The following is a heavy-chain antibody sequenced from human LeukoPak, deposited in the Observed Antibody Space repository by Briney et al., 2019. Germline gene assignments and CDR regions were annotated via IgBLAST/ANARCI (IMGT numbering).Heavy chain of an antibody. Sequence: GGSLRLSCAASGFTFSSYEMNWVRQAPGKGLEWVSYISSSGSTIYYADSVKGRFTISRDNAKNSLHLQMNSLRAEDTAIYYCVKPYYFSSGSLNWGQGTLVTVSS. CDR1: GFTFSSYE. V-gene: IGHV3-48*03. CDR3: VKPYYFSSGSLN. D-gene: IGHD3-10*01. CDR2: ISSSGSTI. J-gene: IGHJ4*02.